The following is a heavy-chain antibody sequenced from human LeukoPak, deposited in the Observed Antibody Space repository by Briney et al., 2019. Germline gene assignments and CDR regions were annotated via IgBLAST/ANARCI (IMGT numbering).Heavy chain of an antibody. CDR3: AKGIKGYSSSSS. Sequence: GGSLRLSCAASGFTFSSYERNWVRQAPGKGLEWVSAITGSGGSTYYADSVKGRFTISRDNSKNTLYLQMNSLRAEDTAVYYCAKGIKGYSSSSSWGQGTLVTVSS. V-gene: IGHV3-23*01. J-gene: IGHJ5*02. CDR1: GFTFSSYE. D-gene: IGHD6-6*01. CDR2: ITGSGGST.